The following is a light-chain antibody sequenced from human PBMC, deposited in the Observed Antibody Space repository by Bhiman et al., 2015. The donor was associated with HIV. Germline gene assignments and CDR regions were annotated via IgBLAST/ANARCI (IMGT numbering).Light chain of an antibody. CDR3: SSYTSSNTYV. CDR1: STDIGAYDY. J-gene: IGLJ1*01. V-gene: IGLV2-14*03. CDR2: DVS. Sequence: QSALTQPASVSGSPGQPITISCTGSSTDIGAYDYVSWYQQYPGKAPKLIIYDVSTRPSGVSNRFSGSKSGNTASLTISGLQAEDEADYYCSSYTSSNTYVFGTGTKVTVL.